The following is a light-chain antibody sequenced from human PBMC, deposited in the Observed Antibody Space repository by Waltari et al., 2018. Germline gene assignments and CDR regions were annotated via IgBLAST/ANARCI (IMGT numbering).Light chain of an antibody. J-gene: IGLJ1*01. CDR3: QVWDSSTALYV. CDR1: IGRKY. V-gene: IGLV3-9*01. Sequence: SLELTQPISVSVALGQTATISCGETIGRKYVHWYQQKPGRAPVRVIYRDDNRPSGISARFSGSNSGKTATLTISRAQAGDEAEYYCQVWDSSTALYVFGTGTKVTVL. CDR2: RDD.